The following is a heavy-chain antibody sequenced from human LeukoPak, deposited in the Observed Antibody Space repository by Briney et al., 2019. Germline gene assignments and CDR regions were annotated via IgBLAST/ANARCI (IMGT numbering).Heavy chain of an antibody. D-gene: IGHD6-13*01. V-gene: IGHV4-39*01. CDR2: IYYRGST. Sequence: SETLSLTCTVSGGSISSSSYYWGWIRQPPGKGLEWIGSIYYRGSTYYNPSLKSRVTISVDTSKNQFSLKLSSVTAADTAVYYCARPGRIAAAGTLDAFDIWGQGTMVPVSS. CDR3: ARPGRIAAAGTLDAFDI. CDR1: GGSISSSSYY. J-gene: IGHJ3*02.